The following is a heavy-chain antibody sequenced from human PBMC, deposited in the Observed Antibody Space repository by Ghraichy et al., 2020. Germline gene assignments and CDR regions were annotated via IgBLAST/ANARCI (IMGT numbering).Heavy chain of an antibody. D-gene: IGHD3-16*01. Sequence: GGSLRLTCAASGFSFKDYYMSLIRQAPGKGLEWISYISSSGRTIYYADSVKGRFTISRDNAMNSLYLQFNSLRAEDTAVYYCARELRYYDVSNYPFDSWGQGTLVTVSS. CDR2: ISSSGRTI. V-gene: IGHV3-11*01. J-gene: IGHJ4*02. CDR3: ARELRYYDVSNYPFDS. CDR1: GFSFKDYY.